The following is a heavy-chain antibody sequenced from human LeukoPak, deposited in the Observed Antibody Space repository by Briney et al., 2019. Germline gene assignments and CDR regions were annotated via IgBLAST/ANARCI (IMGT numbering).Heavy chain of an antibody. J-gene: IGHJ5*02. D-gene: IGHD2-15*01. Sequence: PGASLRPSCAASGFTFSSYAMSWVRQAPGKGLEWVSDISNSGDSTYCADSVKGRFTISRDNSKNTLYLQMNNLRAEDTAVFYCAKRASLVSATPWFDPWGQGTLVTVSS. CDR3: AKRASLVSATPWFDP. V-gene: IGHV3-23*01. CDR2: ISNSGDST. CDR1: GFTFSSYA.